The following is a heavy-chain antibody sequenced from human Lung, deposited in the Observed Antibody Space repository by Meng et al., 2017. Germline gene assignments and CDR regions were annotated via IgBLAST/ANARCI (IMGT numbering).Heavy chain of an antibody. CDR2: INHCGST. Sequence: QLKSGGAGLLKPSETLCVTCVASGVSLSDYYWSWIRQPQGKGLECIGEINHCGSTNYNPSLESRATISVDTSQNNLSLKLSSVTAADSAVYYCARGPTTMAHDFDYWGQGTLVTVSS. D-gene: IGHD4-11*01. V-gene: IGHV4-34*01. CDR3: ARGPTTMAHDFDY. CDR1: GVSLSDYY. J-gene: IGHJ4*02.